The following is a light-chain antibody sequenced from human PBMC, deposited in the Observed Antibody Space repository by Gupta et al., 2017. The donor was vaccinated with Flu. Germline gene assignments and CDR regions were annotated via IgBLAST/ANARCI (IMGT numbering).Light chain of an antibody. CDR2: DAS. CDR1: PSVGNL. J-gene: IGKJ3*01. CDR3: QHRRSWPPGAT. V-gene: IGKV3-11*01. Sequence: EVVLTQSPATLSLSPGQGATLSCWAIPSVGNLLAWYQHKPGQAPRLLIYDASNRATGIPARFSGRGSGTDLILTITSLEPEDSVLYYCQHRRSWPPGATFGPGTKVEIK.